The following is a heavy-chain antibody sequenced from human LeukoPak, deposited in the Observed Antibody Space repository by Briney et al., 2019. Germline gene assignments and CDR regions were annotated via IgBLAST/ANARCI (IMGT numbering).Heavy chain of an antibody. D-gene: IGHD1-1*01. J-gene: IGHJ5*02. CDR3: ARADWNDPGLYNWFDP. V-gene: IGHV4-30-2*01. Sequence: SETLSLTCTVSGGSISSGGYYWRWIRQPPGKGLEWIGYIYHSGSTYYNPSLKSRVTISVDRSKNQFSLKLSSVTAADTAVYYCARADWNDPGLYNWFDPWGQGTLVTVSS. CDR1: GGSISSGGYY. CDR2: IYHSGST.